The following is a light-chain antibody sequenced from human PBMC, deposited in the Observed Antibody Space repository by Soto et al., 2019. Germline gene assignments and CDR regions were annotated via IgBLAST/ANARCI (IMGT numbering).Light chain of an antibody. V-gene: IGKV3-11*01. CDR1: QSVGND. CDR2: DAS. Sequence: VMAQSPATLAVCPGERATLSCRASQSVGNDLAWYQQKVGQSPRLRIYDASNRATGIPARFSGSGSGTDFTLTISSLEPEDFAVYYCQQRSNWRWTFGQGTKV. CDR3: QQRSNWRWT. J-gene: IGKJ1*01.